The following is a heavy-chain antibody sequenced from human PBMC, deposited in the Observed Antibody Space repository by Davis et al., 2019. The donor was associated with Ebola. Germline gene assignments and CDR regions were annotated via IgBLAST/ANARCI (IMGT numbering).Heavy chain of an antibody. V-gene: IGHV1-18*04. CDR1: GYTFTSYG. CDR3: ARRSLPYYYDSSGYWDY. J-gene: IGHJ4*02. CDR2: INPHNGNT. D-gene: IGHD3-22*01. Sequence: ASVKISCKASGYTFTSYGITWVRQAPGQGLEWMGWINPHNGNTNYAQNVQGRVTMTTDTSTSTAYMEVGILRSDDTAAYYCARRSLPYYYDSSGYWDYWGQGTLVTVSS.